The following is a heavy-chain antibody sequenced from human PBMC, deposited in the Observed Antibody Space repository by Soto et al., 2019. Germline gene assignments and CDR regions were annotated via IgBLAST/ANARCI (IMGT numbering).Heavy chain of an antibody. J-gene: IGHJ4*02. Sequence: QLQLQESGPGLVKPSETLSLTCTVSGGSISSGTYYWGWIRQPPGKGLEWIGSIYYSGSTYYNPSLKSRVTIAVDTSNNQFSLRLSSVTATDTAVYFCARHVKGYCSSTSCHTDYWGQGTLVTVSS. V-gene: IGHV4-39*01. CDR2: IYYSGST. CDR3: ARHVKGYCSSTSCHTDY. D-gene: IGHD2-2*01. CDR1: GGSISSGTYY.